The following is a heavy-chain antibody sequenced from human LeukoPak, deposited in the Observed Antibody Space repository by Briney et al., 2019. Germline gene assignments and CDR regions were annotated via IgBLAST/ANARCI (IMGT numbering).Heavy chain of an antibody. J-gene: IGHJ4*02. Sequence: PGGSLRLSCAASGFTFSSYSMYWVRQAPGKGLEWVSSISSSSSYIYYADSVKGRFTISRDNAKNSLYLQMNSLRAEDTAVYYCARDRMVDGDYFDYWGQGPLVTVSS. CDR2: ISSSSSYI. CDR1: GFTFSSYS. CDR3: ARDRMVDGDYFDY. D-gene: IGHD4/OR15-4a*01. V-gene: IGHV3-21*01.